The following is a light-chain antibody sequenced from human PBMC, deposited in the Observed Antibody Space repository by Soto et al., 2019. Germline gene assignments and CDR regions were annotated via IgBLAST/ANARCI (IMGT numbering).Light chain of an antibody. J-gene: IGLJ1*01. CDR2: EGT. Sequence: QSALTQPASVSGSPGQSITISCTGTSSDVGRYHLVSWYQQHPGKAPKLMIYEGTKRPSGVSNRFSGSKSGNTASLTISGLQAEDEADYYCCSHAGSITYAFGTGTKVT. CDR3: CSHAGSITYA. CDR1: SSDVGRYHL. V-gene: IGLV2-23*01.